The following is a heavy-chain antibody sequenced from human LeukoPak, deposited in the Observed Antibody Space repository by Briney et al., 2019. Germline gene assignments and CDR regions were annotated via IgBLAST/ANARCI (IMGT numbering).Heavy chain of an antibody. Sequence: GGSLRLSCAASGFTFSSYAMSWVRQAPGKGLEWVANIKQDGTEKYYVDSVKGRFTISRDNAKNSLYLQMNSLRVEDTAVYYCAKLAKYFYGSETYYFFEHWGQGTPVTASS. D-gene: IGHD3-10*01. CDR2: IKQDGTEK. CDR1: GFTFSSYA. CDR3: AKLAKYFYGSETYYFFEH. J-gene: IGHJ4*02. V-gene: IGHV3-7*01.